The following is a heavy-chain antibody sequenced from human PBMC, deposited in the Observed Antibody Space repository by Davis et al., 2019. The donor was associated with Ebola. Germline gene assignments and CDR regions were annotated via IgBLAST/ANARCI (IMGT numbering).Heavy chain of an antibody. Sequence: GGSLRLSCAASGFTFSSYAMSWVRQAPGKGLEWVSLISGDGGSTYYADSVKGRFTISRDNSKNSLYLQMNSLRTEDTALYYCAKDMTPGMATTFDYWGQGTLVTVSS. CDR1: GFTFSSYA. CDR3: AKDMTPGMATTFDY. V-gene: IGHV3-43*02. CDR2: ISGDGGST. D-gene: IGHD5-24*01. J-gene: IGHJ4*02.